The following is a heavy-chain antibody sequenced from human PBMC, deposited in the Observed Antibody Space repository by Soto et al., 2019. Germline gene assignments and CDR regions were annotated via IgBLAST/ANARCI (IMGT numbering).Heavy chain of an antibody. CDR3: AAGELELRYYYYGMDV. CDR2: IVVGSGNT. Sequence: QMQLVQSGPEVKKPGTSVKVSCKASGFTFTSSAVQWVRQARGQRLEWIGWIVVGSGNTNYAQKFQERVTITRDMSTSTAYMELSSLRSEDTAVYYCAAGELELRYYYYGMDVWGQGTTGSVSS. CDR1: GFTFTSSA. V-gene: IGHV1-58*01. J-gene: IGHJ6*02. D-gene: IGHD1-7*01.